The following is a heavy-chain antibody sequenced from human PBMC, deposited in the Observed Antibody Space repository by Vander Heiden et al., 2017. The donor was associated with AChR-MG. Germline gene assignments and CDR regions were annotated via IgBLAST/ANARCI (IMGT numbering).Heavy chain of an antibody. V-gene: IGHV3-53*01. Sequence: EVQLVESGGGLIQRGGSLRLPCAASGFTVSSCYRSWVRQAPWKELGWVSVIYSVGSTYYADSVKRRFTISRDNSKNTLYLQMNSLRAEDTAVYYCARGAPWDYWGQGTLVTVSS. CDR3: ARGAPWDY. CDR2: IYSVGST. J-gene: IGHJ4*02. CDR1: GFTVSSCY.